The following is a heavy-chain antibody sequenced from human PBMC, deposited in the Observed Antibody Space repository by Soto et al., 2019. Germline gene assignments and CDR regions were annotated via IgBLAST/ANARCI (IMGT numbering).Heavy chain of an antibody. CDR2: IIPICGTT. CDR3: ARELIVATLDY. V-gene: IGHV1-69*06. CDR1: GGTFSSYS. Sequence: SVKVSCKASGGTFSSYSISWVRHAPGQGLEWMGVIIPICGTTNYAQKFQGRVTMTGDTSTSTAYMELSSLRSEDTAVYYCARELIVATLDYWGQGTLVTVSS. D-gene: IGHD5-12*01. J-gene: IGHJ4*02.